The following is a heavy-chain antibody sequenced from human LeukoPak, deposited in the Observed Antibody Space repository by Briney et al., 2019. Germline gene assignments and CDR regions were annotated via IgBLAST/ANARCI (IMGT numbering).Heavy chain of an antibody. J-gene: IGHJ4*02. CDR3: AKGSGRFLEWSIDY. CDR2: IRFDGSSE. Sequence: PGGSLRLSCAASGFTFGTYGMHWVRQAPGKGLEWVAFIRFDGSSEYYADSVRGRFTISRDNSKNTLYLQMNSLRTEDTALYYCAKGSGRFLEWSIDYWGQGTLVTVSS. D-gene: IGHD3-3*01. V-gene: IGHV3-30*02. CDR1: GFTFGTYG.